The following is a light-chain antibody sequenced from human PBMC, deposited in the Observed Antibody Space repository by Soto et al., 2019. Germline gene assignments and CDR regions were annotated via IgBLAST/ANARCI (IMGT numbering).Light chain of an antibody. J-gene: IGKJ1*01. V-gene: IGKV3-20*01. CDR1: QSISSSY. CDR2: DAS. CDR3: QQYNSYPWT. Sequence: EILLTQSPGTLSLSPGEIATLSCIASQSISSSYLAWYQQKPGQAPRLLIYDASSRATGIPDRFSGSGSGTEFTLTISSLQPDDFATYYCQQYNSYPWTFGQGTKVDI.